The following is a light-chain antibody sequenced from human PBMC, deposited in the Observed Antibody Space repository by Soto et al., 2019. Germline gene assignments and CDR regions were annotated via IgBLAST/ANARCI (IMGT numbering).Light chain of an antibody. V-gene: IGKV1-9*01. CDR2: ATS. CDR3: QQVNSYPLT. CDR1: QDIANY. J-gene: IGKJ4*01. Sequence: IQLTQSPCFLSASVGDRVTITCRASQDIANYLAWYQQKPGKAPKFLIYATSTFQSGVPSRFSGGGSGTEFTLTISSLQPEDFATYYCQQVNSYPLTFGGGTKVDIK.